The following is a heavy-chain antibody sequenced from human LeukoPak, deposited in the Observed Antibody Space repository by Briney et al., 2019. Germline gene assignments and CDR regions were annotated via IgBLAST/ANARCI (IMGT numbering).Heavy chain of an antibody. CDR2: IYTSGST. D-gene: IGHD3-10*01. J-gene: IGHJ4*02. V-gene: IGHV4-61*02. CDR3: ARGLWFGDENPPYFDY. CDR1: GGSVSSSNYY. Sequence: SETLSLTCTVSGGSVSSSNYYWNWIRQPAGKGLEWIGRIYTSGSTNYNPSLKSRVTISVDTSKNQFSLKLSSVTAADTALYYCARGLWFGDENPPYFDYWGQGTLVTVSS.